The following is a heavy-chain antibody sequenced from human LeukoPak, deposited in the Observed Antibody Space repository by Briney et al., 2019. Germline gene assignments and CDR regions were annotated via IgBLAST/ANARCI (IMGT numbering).Heavy chain of an antibody. CDR3: ARHKSWVDI. V-gene: IGHV4-59*01. J-gene: IGHJ3*02. CDR2: IYYSGST. Sequence: PSETLSLTCTVSGGSIGSYYWSWIRQPPGKGLEWIGYIYYSGSTNYNPSLKSRVTISVDTSKNQFSLKLSSVTAADTAVYYCARHKSWVDIWGQGTMVTVSS. D-gene: IGHD2-21*01. CDR1: GGSIGSYY.